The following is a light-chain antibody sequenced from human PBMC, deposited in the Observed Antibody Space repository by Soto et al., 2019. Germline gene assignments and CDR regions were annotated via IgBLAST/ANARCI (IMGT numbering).Light chain of an antibody. J-gene: IGKJ1*01. CDR3: QQSLSTPLT. CDR2: AAS. CDR1: QTISRY. Sequence: DIQMTQSPSSLSASVGDRVTITCRASQTISRYLNWYRQKPGRAPELLIYAASSLQSGVPSSFSGSGSGTDYTLTISSLEPEDVATYYCQQSLSTPLTFGQGTKVEIK. V-gene: IGKV1-39*01.